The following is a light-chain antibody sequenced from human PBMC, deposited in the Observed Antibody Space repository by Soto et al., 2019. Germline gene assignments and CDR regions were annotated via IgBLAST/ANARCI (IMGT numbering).Light chain of an antibody. CDR1: QSVSSSY. CDR3: QQYGSTPRT. CDR2: GSS. V-gene: IGKV3-20*01. Sequence: EIVLTRSPGTLSLSPGERATLSGRASQSVSSSYLDWYQQQPGQAPRLRIYGSSSRATGSPDRFSGSGSGTDFTLTISRLEPEDFAVYYCQQYGSTPRTFGQGTKVDIK. J-gene: IGKJ1*01.